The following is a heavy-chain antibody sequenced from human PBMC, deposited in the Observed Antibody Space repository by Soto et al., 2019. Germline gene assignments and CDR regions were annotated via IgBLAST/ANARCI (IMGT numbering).Heavy chain of an antibody. J-gene: IGHJ4*02. CDR1: GYTFTSYG. Sequence: GASVKVSCKASGYTFTSYGISWVRQAPGQGLEWMGWISAYNGNTNYAQKLQGRVTMTTDTSTSTAYMELRSLRSDDTAVYYCARGICSGGSCYPRGGDSFDYRGQGTLVTVSS. CDR2: ISAYNGNT. CDR3: ARGICSGGSCYPRGGDSFDY. V-gene: IGHV1-18*04. D-gene: IGHD2-15*01.